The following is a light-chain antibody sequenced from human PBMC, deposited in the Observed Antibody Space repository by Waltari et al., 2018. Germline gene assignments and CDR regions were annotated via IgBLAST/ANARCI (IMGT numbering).Light chain of an antibody. J-gene: IGLJ2*01. CDR2: HNS. CDR3: QSFDSSLNAVL. Sequence: QSVLTQPPSVSGAPGQRATIPCTGSSSNIGAGYDVHWYQQFPGTAPKLLIYHNSNRPSGVPDRFSGSKSGTSASLAITGLLAEDEADYYCQSFDSSLNAVLFGGGTKLTVL. V-gene: IGLV1-40*01. CDR1: SSNIGAGYD.